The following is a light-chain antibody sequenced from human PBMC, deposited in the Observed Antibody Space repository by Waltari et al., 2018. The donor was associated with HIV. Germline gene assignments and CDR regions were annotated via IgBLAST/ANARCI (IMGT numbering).Light chain of an antibody. CDR1: DLGHKH. V-gene: IGLV3-1*01. CDR2: QNN. Sequence: QPPSVSVSAGQTVTITCSGNDLGHKHVYWYQQRPGPSPVLVMSQNNKRPSGIPERFSGSKSGNTATLTISGTQTLDEATYYCQAWTSPGSIFGGGTILTVL. J-gene: IGLJ2*01. CDR3: QAWTSPGSI.